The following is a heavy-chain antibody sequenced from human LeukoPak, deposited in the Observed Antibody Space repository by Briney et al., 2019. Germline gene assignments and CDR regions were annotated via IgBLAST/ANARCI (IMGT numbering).Heavy chain of an antibody. D-gene: IGHD3-9*01. CDR1: GYTFTVYY. CDR3: ARWGDILTGYYDDY. J-gene: IGHJ4*02. Sequence: ASVKVSCKASGYTFTVYYMHWVRQAPGQGLEWMGWINPNSGGTNYAQKFQGRVTMTRDTSISTAYMELSRLRSDDTAVYYCARWGDILTGYYDDYWGQGTLVTVSS. V-gene: IGHV1-2*02. CDR2: INPNSGGT.